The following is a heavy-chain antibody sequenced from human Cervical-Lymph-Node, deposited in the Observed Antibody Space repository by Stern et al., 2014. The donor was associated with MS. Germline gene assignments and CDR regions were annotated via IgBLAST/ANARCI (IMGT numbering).Heavy chain of an antibody. Sequence: QLEESRGDLEQHGGSRKLSCAASGLPVSNYAMRWVRQTQGKGLEWVSGVSAGGSTFYIDSVKGRFTISRDNSKNTLSLQMNNMRAEDTAIYYCTIGSGTYYWGLGTLVTVSS. J-gene: IGHJ4*02. V-gene: IGHV3-23*04. D-gene: IGHD1-1*01. CDR2: VSAGGST. CDR3: TIGSGTYY. CDR1: GLPVSNYA.